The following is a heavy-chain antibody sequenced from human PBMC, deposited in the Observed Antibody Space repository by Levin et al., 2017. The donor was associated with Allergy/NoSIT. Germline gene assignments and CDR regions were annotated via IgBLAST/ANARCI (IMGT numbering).Heavy chain of an antibody. CDR3: ARAAHDYGDYDWFDP. Sequence: GESLKISCAASGFTFSSYWMSWVRQAPGKGLEWVANIKQDGSEKYYVDSVKGRFTISRDNAKNSLYLQMNSLRAEDTAVYYCARAAHDYGDYDWFDPWGQGTLVTVSS. CDR1: GFTFSSYW. D-gene: IGHD4-17*01. CDR2: IKQDGSEK. J-gene: IGHJ5*02. V-gene: IGHV3-7*01.